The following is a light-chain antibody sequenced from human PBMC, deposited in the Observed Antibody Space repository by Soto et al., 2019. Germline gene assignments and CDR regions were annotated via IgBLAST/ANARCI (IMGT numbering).Light chain of an antibody. CDR3: HQYYCPPLT. Sequence: DIVMTQSPDSLVVSLGERATINCKSSQSVLYSSNNKNYLAWYQQKPGQPPKLLVYWASTRESGVPDRFSGSGSGTDFTLTISSLQAEDVAVYYCHQYYCPPLTFGGGTKVEIK. CDR2: WAS. J-gene: IGKJ4*01. CDR1: QSVLYSSNNKNY. V-gene: IGKV4-1*01.